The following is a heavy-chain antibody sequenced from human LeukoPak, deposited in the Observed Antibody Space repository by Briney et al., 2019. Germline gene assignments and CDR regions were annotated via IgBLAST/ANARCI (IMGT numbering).Heavy chain of an antibody. Sequence: PSETLSLTCTVSGGSISGYYWSWIRQPPGKGLEWTGYIYYTGRTSYNPSLKSRVTISVDTSKNQFSLKLSSVTAADTAVYYCARYDSSGLDYWGQGNLGTVSS. D-gene: IGHD3-22*01. CDR2: IYYTGRT. CDR3: ARYDSSGLDY. CDR1: GGSISGYY. V-gene: IGHV4-59*01. J-gene: IGHJ4*02.